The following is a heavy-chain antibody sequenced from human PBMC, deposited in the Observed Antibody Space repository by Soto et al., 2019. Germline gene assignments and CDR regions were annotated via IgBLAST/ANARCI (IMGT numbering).Heavy chain of an antibody. J-gene: IGHJ4*02. CDR2: ISGSGGST. V-gene: IGHV3-23*01. CDR3: AKDGEYYYDSSGSFDY. D-gene: IGHD3-22*01. CDR1: GFAFNSYG. Sequence: GGSLRLSCAASGFAFNSYGMSWVRQAPGKGLEWVSTISGSGGSTHYADSVKGRFTISRDNSKNTLYLQMNSLRAEDTAVYYCAKDGEYYYDSSGSFDYWGQGTLVTVSS.